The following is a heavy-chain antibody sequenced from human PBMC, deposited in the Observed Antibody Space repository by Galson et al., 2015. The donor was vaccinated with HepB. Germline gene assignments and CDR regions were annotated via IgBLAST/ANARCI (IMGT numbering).Heavy chain of an antibody. CDR2: IKQDGSEK. V-gene: IGHV3-7*01. CDR3: ARDFLITSDDY. Sequence: SLRLSCAASGFTFSNYWMSWVRQAPGKGLEWVANIKQDGSEKYYVDSVKGRFTISRDNAKNSLYLQMNSLRAEDTAVYYCARDFLITSDDYWGQGTLVTVSS. J-gene: IGHJ4*02. CDR1: GFTFSNYW. D-gene: IGHD3-16*01.